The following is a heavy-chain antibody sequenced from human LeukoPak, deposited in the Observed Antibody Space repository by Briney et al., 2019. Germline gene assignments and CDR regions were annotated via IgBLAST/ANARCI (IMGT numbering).Heavy chain of an antibody. CDR2: IYYSGST. D-gene: IGHD1-26*01. CDR3: ARDGRFPPEVLPRYFDY. Sequence: SETLSLTCTVSGGSISSSSYYWGWIRQPPGKGLEWIGSIYYSGSTYYNPSLKSRVTISVDTSKSQFSLKLSSVTAADTAVYYCARDGRFPPEVLPRYFDYWGQGTLVTVSS. J-gene: IGHJ4*02. V-gene: IGHV4-39*07. CDR1: GGSISSSSYY.